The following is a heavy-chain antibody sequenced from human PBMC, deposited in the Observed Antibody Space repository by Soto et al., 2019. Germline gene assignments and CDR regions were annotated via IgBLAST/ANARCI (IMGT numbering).Heavy chain of an antibody. Sequence: ESLRLSCAASGFTFSNAWMSWVRQAPGKGLEWVGRIKSKTDGGTTDYAAPVKGRFTISRDDSKNTLYLQMNSLKTEDTAVYYCTTDQVSAAGSNAFDIWGQGTMVTVSS. D-gene: IGHD6-13*01. CDR3: TTDQVSAAGSNAFDI. V-gene: IGHV3-15*01. CDR2: IKSKTDGGTT. CDR1: GFTFSNAW. J-gene: IGHJ3*02.